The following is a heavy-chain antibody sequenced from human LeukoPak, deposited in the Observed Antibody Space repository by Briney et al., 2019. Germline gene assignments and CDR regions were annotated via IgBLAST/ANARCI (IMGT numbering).Heavy chain of an antibody. CDR2: IYHSGST. Sequence: SETLSLTCTVSGGSISSGGYYWSWIRQPPGKGLEWIVYIYHSGSTYYNPSLKSRVTISVDRSKNQFSLKPSSVTAAGPAVYFSATSGDCSSTSCPPGAAFAIWGQGTMVTVYS. D-gene: IGHD2-2*01. CDR3: ATSGDCSSTSCPPGAAFAI. CDR1: GGSISSGGYY. V-gene: IGHV4-30-2*01. J-gene: IGHJ3*02.